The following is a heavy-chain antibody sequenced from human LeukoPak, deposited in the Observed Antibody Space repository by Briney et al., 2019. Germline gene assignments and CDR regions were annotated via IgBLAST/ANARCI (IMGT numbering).Heavy chain of an antibody. Sequence: PGGSLRLSCAASGFTFSSYAMSWVRQAPEKGLEWVSAMSSSDDGRYYAASVRGRFTISRDTSRSTLYLQMNSLRAEDAAVYYCAKAPVTSCRGAFCYPFDYWGQGTLVTVSS. V-gene: IGHV3-23*01. D-gene: IGHD2-15*01. CDR1: GFTFSSYA. CDR2: MSSSDDGR. J-gene: IGHJ4*02. CDR3: AKAPVTSCRGAFCYPFDY.